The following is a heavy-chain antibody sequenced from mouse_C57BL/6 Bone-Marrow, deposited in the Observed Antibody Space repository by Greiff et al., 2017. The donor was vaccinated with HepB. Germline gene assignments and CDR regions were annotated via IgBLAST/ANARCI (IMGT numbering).Heavy chain of an antibody. D-gene: IGHD2-3*01. CDR2: IRLKSDNYAT. CDR1: GFTFSNYW. V-gene: IGHV6-3*01. J-gene: IGHJ1*03. Sequence: DVKLEESGGGLVQPGGSMKLSCVASGFTFSNYWMNWVRQSPEKGLEWVAQIRLKSDNYATHYAESVKGRFTISRDDSKSSVYLQMNNLRAEDTGSYYCTGENDGYSLRYFDVWGTGTTVTVSS. CDR3: TGENDGYSLRYFDV.